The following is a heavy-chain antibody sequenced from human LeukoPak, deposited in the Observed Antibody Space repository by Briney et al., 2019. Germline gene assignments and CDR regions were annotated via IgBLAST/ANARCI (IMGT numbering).Heavy chain of an antibody. CDR1: GGSISSSSYY. J-gene: IGHJ3*02. CDR3: ARITVVTPFDAFDI. CDR2: IYYSGST. V-gene: IGHV4-39*01. D-gene: IGHD4-23*01. Sequence: SETLSLTCTVSGGSISSSSYYWGWIRQPPGKGLEWIGSIYYSGSTYYNPSLKSRVTISVDTSKNQFSLKLSSVTAADTAVYYCARITVVTPFDAFDIWGQGTMVTVSS.